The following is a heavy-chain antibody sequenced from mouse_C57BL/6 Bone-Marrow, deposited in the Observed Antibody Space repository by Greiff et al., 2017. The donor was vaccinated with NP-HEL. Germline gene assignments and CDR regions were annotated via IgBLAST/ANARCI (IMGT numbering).Heavy chain of an antibody. V-gene: IGHV1-69*01. CDR1: GYTFTSYW. J-gene: IGHJ3*01. CDR3: ARGGLRRPAWFAY. CDR2: IDPSGSYT. Sequence: VQLQQPGAELVMPGASVKLSCKASGYTFTSYWMHWVKQRPGQGLEWIGEIDPSGSYTNYNQKFKGKSTLTVDKSSSTAYMQLSSLTSEDSAVYYCARGGLRRPAWFAYWGQGTLVTVSA. D-gene: IGHD2-2*01.